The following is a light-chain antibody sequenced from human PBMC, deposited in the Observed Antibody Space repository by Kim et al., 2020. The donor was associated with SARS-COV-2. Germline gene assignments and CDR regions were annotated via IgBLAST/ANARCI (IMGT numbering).Light chain of an antibody. CDR1: MLAKRY. Sequence: SVSPGQTARITCSGDMLAKRYARWFQQKPGQAPMVVIYKDVERPSGIPERFSGSSSGTTVTLTISGAQVEDEADYYCYSAADNNLVFGGGTQLTVL. CDR3: YSAADNNLV. CDR2: KDV. J-gene: IGLJ2*01. V-gene: IGLV3-27*01.